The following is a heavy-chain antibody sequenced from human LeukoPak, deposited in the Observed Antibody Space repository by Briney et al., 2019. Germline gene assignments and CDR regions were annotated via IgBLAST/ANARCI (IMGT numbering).Heavy chain of an antibody. CDR3: AREHCSSTSCYYYYYYYGMDV. D-gene: IGHD2-2*01. Sequence: PGGSLRLSCAASRFTFSSYWMSWVRQAPGKGLEWVANIKQDGSEKYYVDSVKGRFTISRDNAKNSLYLQMNSLRAEDTAVYYCAREHCSSTSCYYYYYYYGMDVWGQGTTVTVSS. V-gene: IGHV3-7*01. J-gene: IGHJ6*02. CDR1: RFTFSSYW. CDR2: IKQDGSEK.